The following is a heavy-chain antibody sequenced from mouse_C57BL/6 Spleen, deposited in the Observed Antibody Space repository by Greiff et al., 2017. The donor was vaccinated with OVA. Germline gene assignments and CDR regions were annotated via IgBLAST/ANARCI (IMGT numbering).Heavy chain of an antibody. CDR2: IDPSDSYT. CDR1: GYTFTSYW. J-gene: IGHJ1*03. D-gene: IGHD3-2*02. V-gene: IGHV1-69*01. Sequence: QVQLQQSGAELVMPGASVKLSCKASGYTFTSYWMHWVKQRPGQGLEWIGEIDPSDSYTNYNQKFKGKSTLTVDKSSSTAYLQLSSLTSEDSAVYYCARDSAGTGYFDVWGTGTTVTVSA. CDR3: ARDSAGTGYFDV.